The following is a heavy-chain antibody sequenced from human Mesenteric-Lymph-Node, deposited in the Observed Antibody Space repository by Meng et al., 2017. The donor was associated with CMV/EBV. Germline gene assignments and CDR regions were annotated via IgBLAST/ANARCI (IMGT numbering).Heavy chain of an antibody. J-gene: IGHJ4*02. V-gene: IGHV4-61*01. CDR3: AREGDCSSTSCSFAD. CDR2: IYYSGST. Sequence: GVSVISTSYYWSWIRQPPGKGLEWIGYIYYSGSTNYNPSLKSRVTISVDTSKNQFSLRLSSVTAADTAVYYCAREGDCSSTSCSFADWGQGTLVTVSS. D-gene: IGHD2-2*01. CDR1: GVSVISTSYY.